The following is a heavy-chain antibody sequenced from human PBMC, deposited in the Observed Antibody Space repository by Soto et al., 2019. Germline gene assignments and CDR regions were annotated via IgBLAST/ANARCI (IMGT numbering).Heavy chain of an antibody. D-gene: IGHD2-15*01. CDR2: ISSSSSYT. V-gene: IGHV3-11*06. CDR3: AGDPLYCSGGSCYSGY. Sequence: GGSLRLSCAASGFTFSDYYMSWIRQAPGKGLEWVSYISSSSSYTNYADSVKGRFTISRDNAKNSLYLQMNSLGAEDTAVYYCAGDPLYCSGGSCYSGYWGQGTLVTVSS. J-gene: IGHJ4*02. CDR1: GFTFSDYY.